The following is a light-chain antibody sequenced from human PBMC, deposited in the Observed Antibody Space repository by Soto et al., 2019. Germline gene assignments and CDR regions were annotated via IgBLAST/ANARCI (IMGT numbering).Light chain of an antibody. CDR3: QQYDIPPWT. CDR2: DSS. J-gene: IGKJ1*01. CDR1: QSVSSNF. V-gene: IGKV3-20*01. Sequence: EIVLTQSPATLSLSPGERATLSCRASQSVSSNFLAWYQHKPGQAPRLLIYDSSSRATGIPDRFSGSGSGTDFTLSIIRLEPEDFAVYYCQQYDIPPWTFGQGTKVDIK.